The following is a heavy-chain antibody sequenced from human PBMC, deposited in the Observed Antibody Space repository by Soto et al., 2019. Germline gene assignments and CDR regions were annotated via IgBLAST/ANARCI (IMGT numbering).Heavy chain of an antibody. Sequence: ASVKVSCKASGYTFTTYDFNWVRQAPGQGLEWMGWLNPKSGMTGSAQKFQGRVTMSRDSSISTVYMELSSLKFEDTAVYYCTRRAATGPLDYWGQGTLVTVSS. CDR3: TRRAATGPLDY. CDR1: GYTFTTYD. D-gene: IGHD6-13*01. J-gene: IGHJ4*02. V-gene: IGHV1-8*01. CDR2: LNPKSGMT.